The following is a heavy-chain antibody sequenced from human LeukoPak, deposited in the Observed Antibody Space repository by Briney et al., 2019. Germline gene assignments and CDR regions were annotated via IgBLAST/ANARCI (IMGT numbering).Heavy chain of an antibody. Sequence: GGSLRLSCAASGFTVSSNYMSWVRQAPGKGLEWVSVIYSGGSTYYADSAKGRFTISRDNSKDTLYLQMNSLRAEDTAVYYCARDAVPIMVRGVIGTYYFDYWGQGTLVTVSS. V-gene: IGHV3-66*02. D-gene: IGHD3-10*01. CDR1: GFTVSSNY. CDR2: IYSGGST. CDR3: ARDAVPIMVRGVIGTYYFDY. J-gene: IGHJ4*02.